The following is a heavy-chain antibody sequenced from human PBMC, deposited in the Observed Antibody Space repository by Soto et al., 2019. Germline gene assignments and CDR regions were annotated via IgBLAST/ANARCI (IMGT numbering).Heavy chain of an antibody. V-gene: IGHV5-51*03. CDR3: ARRGRYSNYGPNWFDP. CDR1: GYSFTTYW. J-gene: IGHJ5*02. Sequence: EVQLVQSGAEVKKPGESLKISCKGFGYSFTTYWIAWVRQLPGKGLEWMGIIYPGDSDTRYSPSFHGQVTISAEKSISTAYLQWSSLKASDTAMYYCARRGRYSNYGPNWFDPWGQGTLVTVSS. CDR2: IYPGDSDT. D-gene: IGHD4-4*01.